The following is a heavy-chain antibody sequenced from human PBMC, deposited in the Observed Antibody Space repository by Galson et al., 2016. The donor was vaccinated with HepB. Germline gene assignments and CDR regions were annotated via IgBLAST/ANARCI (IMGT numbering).Heavy chain of an antibody. CDR1: GFSFSSYG. CDR3: AREPGRIQLYLHSFGMDV. V-gene: IGHV3-30*03. Sequence: SLRLSCAASGFSFSSYGMHWVRQAPGKGLEWVSVISYDGNKQYFAASVKGRFTISRDNFQNTLYLEMNSLRAEDTAVYYCAREPGRIQLYLHSFGMDVWGQGTTVTVSS. D-gene: IGHD1-1*01. CDR2: ISYDGNKQ. J-gene: IGHJ6*02.